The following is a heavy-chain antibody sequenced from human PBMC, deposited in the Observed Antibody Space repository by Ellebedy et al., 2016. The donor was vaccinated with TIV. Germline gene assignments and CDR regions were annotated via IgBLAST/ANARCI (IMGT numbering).Heavy chain of an antibody. CDR1: GFTFSSYG. CDR2: ISGSGGST. Sequence: GGSLRLSXAASGFTFSSYGMHWVRQAPGKGLEWVSAISGSGGSTYYADSVKGRFTISRDNSKNTLYLQMNSLRAEDTAVYYCAKDSPLRGDYVDYFDYWGQGTLVTVSS. J-gene: IGHJ4*02. V-gene: IGHV3-23*01. D-gene: IGHD4-17*01. CDR3: AKDSPLRGDYVDYFDY.